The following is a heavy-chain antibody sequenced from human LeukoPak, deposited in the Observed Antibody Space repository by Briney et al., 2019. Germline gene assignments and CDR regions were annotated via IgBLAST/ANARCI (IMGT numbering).Heavy chain of an antibody. CDR3: ARANFIWFGELDPY. D-gene: IGHD3-10*01. CDR1: GYTFTGYY. J-gene: IGHJ4*02. Sequence: ASVKVSCKASGYTFTGYYMHWVRQAPGQGLEWMGRINPNSGGTNYAQKFQGRVTMTRDTSISTAHMELSRLRSDDTAVYYCARANFIWFGELDPYWGQGTLVTVSS. CDR2: INPNSGGT. V-gene: IGHV1-2*06.